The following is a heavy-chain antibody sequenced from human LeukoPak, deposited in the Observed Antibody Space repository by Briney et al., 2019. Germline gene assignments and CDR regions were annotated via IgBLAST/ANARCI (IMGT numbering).Heavy chain of an antibody. J-gene: IGHJ4*02. CDR2: IAYIGIT. V-gene: IGHV4-39*01. CDR3: ARHRTLGILTGPEC. CDR1: GDSISTPSYW. D-gene: IGHD3-9*01. Sequence: SETLSLTCTVSGDSISTPSYWWGWMRQSPGKGLEWIGSIAYIGITSYNPSLRSRVTISVDTSKNQFSLQLTSVTAADTAVYYCARHRTLGILTGPECWGQGTLVTVSS.